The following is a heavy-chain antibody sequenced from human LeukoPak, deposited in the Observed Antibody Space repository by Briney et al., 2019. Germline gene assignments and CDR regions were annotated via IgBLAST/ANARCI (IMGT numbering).Heavy chain of an antibody. J-gene: IGHJ4*02. CDR2: ISGSGVGT. CDR1: GFTFSSYA. Sequence: GGSLRLSCAASGFTFSSYAMSWVRQAPGKGLEWVSAISGSGVGTYYADSVKGRFTISRDNSKSTLYLQMNSLRAEDTALYYSAKGLERESRLDSWGQGTLVTVSS. V-gene: IGHV3-23*01. CDR3: AKGLERESRLDS. D-gene: IGHD1-1*01.